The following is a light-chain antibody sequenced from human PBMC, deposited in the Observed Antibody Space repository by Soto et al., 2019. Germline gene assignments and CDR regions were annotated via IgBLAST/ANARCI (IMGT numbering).Light chain of an antibody. Sequence: DIQMTQSPSSLSASVGDRVTITCQASQNIRTYLNWYQQKPGRAPKLLIHSASALPSGVPSRFSGSGSGTEFTLTMSGLQPEDFATYYCQQGHSTPYTFGQGTKVDIK. J-gene: IGKJ2*01. CDR1: QNIRTY. CDR2: SAS. V-gene: IGKV1-39*01. CDR3: QQGHSTPYT.